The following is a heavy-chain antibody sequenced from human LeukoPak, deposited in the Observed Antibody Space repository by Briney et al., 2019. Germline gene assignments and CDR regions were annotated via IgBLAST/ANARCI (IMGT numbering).Heavy chain of an antibody. CDR1: GFIFSSYW. CDR2: IQHDGSEQ. CDR3: ATPARGGSALR. D-gene: IGHD6-19*01. J-gene: IGHJ4*02. Sequence: PGESLRLSCAASGFIFSSYWMSWVRQAPGKGLEWVANIQHDGSEQYYVDSVKGRFTISRDNTKKSLFLQINSLRAEDTAVYYCATPARGGSALRWGQGTLVTVSS. V-gene: IGHV3-7*01.